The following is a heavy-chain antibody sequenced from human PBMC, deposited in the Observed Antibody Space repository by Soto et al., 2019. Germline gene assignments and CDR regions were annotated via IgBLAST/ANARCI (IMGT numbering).Heavy chain of an antibody. CDR1: GFTFSTFW. Sequence: EVQLVESGGGLVQPGGSLRLSCAASGFTFSTFWMSWVRQAPGGGLEWVAGIKPDGSERGHVDYVEGRFTISRDNAKNSLYLQMNSLRTEDTAVYYCARDRGWYTFDYWGQGSLVTVSS. CDR2: IKPDGSER. D-gene: IGHD6-19*01. J-gene: IGHJ4*02. CDR3: ARDRGWYTFDY. V-gene: IGHV3-7*01.